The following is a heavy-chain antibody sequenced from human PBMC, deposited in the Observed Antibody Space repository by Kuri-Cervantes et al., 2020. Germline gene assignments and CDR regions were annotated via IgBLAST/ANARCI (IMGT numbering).Heavy chain of an antibody. V-gene: IGHV1-58*01. J-gene: IGHJ6*02. D-gene: IGHD2-2*01. Sequence: SVKVSCNASGFTFTSSAVQWVRQARGQRLEWIAWIVVGSGNTNYAQKFQEGVTITRDMSTSTAYMELSSLRYEDTAVYYCAREDIVVVPAATYYGMDVWGQGTTVTVSS. CDR2: IVVGSGNT. CDR3: AREDIVVVPAATYYGMDV. CDR1: GFTFTSSA.